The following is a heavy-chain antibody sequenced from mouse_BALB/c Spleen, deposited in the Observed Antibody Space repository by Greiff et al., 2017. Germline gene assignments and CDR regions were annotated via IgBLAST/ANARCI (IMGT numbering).Heavy chain of an antibody. V-gene: IGHV5-6*01. Sequence: EVQVVESGGDLVKPGGSLKLSCAASGFTFSSYGMSWVRQTPDKRLEWVATISSGGSYTYYPDSVKGRFTISRDNAKNTLYLQMSSLKSEDTAMYYCARHHHYWGQGTSVTVSS. J-gene: IGHJ4*01. CDR1: GFTFSSYG. CDR2: ISSGGSYT. CDR3: ARHHHY.